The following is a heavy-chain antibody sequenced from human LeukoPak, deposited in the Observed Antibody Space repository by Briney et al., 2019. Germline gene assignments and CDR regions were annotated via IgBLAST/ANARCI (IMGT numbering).Heavy chain of an antibody. V-gene: IGHV1-18*01. CDR3: ARTYYYDSSGYYPYYYYYYMDV. J-gene: IGHJ6*03. D-gene: IGHD3-22*01. Sequence: ASVKVSCKASGYSFTSYDVTWVRQAPGQGLEWMGWISTKNGNTNYAQKLQGRVTMTTDTSTSTAYMELSSLRSEDTAVYYCARTYYYDSSGYYPYYYYYYMDVWGKGTTVTVSS. CDR2: ISTKNGNT. CDR1: GYSFTSYD.